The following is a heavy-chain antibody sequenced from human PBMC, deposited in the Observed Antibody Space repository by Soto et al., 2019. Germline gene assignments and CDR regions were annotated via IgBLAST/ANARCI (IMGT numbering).Heavy chain of an antibody. Sequence: SETLSLTCTVSGGSISSGDYYWSWIRQPPGKGLEWIGYIYYSGSTYYNPSLKSRVTISVDTSKNQFSLKLSSVTAADTAVYYCARGTLTYTAMALSYNWFDPWGQGTLVTVSS. CDR1: GGSISSGDYY. D-gene: IGHD5-18*01. J-gene: IGHJ5*02. CDR2: IYYSGST. CDR3: ARGTLTYTAMALSYNWFDP. V-gene: IGHV4-30-4*01.